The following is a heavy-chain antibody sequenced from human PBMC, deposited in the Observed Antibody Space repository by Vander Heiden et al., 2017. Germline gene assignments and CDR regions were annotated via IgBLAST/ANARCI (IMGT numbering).Heavy chain of an antibody. CDR2: ISYDGRNK. J-gene: IGHJ2*01. CDR1: GCTSSSYV. Sequence: VQLVDSGGGAVQPGRSLGLSCAPSGCTSSSYVMPCVRPAPGKGLEWVALISYDGRNKYYADSVKGRFTISRDDSRNTLYLQMNSLRAEDTAVYYCAKERPYYYDSGSYYWFFDVWGRGILATVSS. CDR3: AKERPYYYDSGSYYWFFDV. V-gene: IGHV3-30*18. D-gene: IGHD3-22*01.